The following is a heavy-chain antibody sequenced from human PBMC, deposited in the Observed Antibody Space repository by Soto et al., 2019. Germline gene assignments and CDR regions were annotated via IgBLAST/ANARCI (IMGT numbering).Heavy chain of an antibody. Sequence: GGSLRLSCVASGFAFSAYAMNWVRQAPGKGPEWVSTVSDGGGTTYYADSVKGRFTISRDDSKNTLYLQMNSLRAEDTAVYYYAMDVVGLAWYFDLCGRGTLVTVSS. D-gene: IGHD2-21*01. J-gene: IGHJ2*01. V-gene: IGHV3-23*01. CDR3: AMDVVGLAWYFDL. CDR1: GFAFSAYA. CDR2: VSDGGGTT.